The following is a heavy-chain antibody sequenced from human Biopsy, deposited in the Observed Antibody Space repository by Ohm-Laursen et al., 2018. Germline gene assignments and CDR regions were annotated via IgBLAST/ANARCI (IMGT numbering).Heavy chain of an antibody. D-gene: IGHD6-25*01. CDR2: INWNSGDI. CDR1: GFIFDNYG. J-gene: IGHJ4*01. CDR3: ARDRSGLTLTTLDF. V-gene: IGHV3-9*01. Sequence: SLRLSCAASGFIFDNYGMHWVRQAPGKGLEWVSGINWNSGDIVYADSVKGRFTISRDNAKNSLTLQMNSLRAEDTALYYCARDRSGLTLTTLDFWGHGTLVTVSS.